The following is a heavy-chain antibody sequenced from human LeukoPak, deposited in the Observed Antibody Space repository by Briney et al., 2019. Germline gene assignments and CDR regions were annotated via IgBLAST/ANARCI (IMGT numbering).Heavy chain of an antibody. CDR3: AKDAYYYDSSGYYH. D-gene: IGHD3-22*01. J-gene: IGHJ5*02. V-gene: IGHV3-30*02. CDR1: GFTFSSYG. CDR2: IRYDGSNK. Sequence: GGSLRLSCAASGFTFSSYGMHWVRQAPDKGLEWVAFIRYDGSNKYYADSVKGRFTISRDNSKNTLYLQMNSLRAEDTAVYYCAKDAYYYDSSGYYHWGQGTLVTVSS.